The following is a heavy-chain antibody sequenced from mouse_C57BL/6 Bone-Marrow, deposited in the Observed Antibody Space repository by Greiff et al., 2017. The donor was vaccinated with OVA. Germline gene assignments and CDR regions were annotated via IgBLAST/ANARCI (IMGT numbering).Heavy chain of an antibody. V-gene: IGHV14-4*01. Sequence: VQLQQSGAELVRPGASVKLSCTASGFNIKDDYMHWVKQRPEQGLEWIGWIDPENGDTEYASKFQGKATITADTASNTAYLQLSSLTSEDTAVYYCASGAMDYWGQGTSVTVSS. CDR2: IDPENGDT. CDR3: ASGAMDY. J-gene: IGHJ4*01. D-gene: IGHD6-1*01. CDR1: GFNIKDDY.